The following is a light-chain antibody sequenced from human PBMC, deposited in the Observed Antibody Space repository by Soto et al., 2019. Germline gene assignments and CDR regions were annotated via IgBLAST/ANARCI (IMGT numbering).Light chain of an antibody. Sequence: TQSERSMSDTVQIKITIKCRASQDIAGYLAWYQHKPGRTPELLIHAVSRLQSGVPSRFSGSGSGTDFTLTINSLQPEDFATYYCQQAYSLPITWGQGTRLEIK. CDR2: AVS. V-gene: IGKV1D-12*01. CDR1: QDIAGY. CDR3: QQAYSLPIT. J-gene: IGKJ5*01.